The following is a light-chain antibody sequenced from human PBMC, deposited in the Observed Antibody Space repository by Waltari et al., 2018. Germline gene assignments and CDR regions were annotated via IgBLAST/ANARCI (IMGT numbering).Light chain of an antibody. CDR3: AAWDGSLKGVV. CDR1: SSNIGTYN. CDR2: LNN. V-gene: IGLV1-44*01. Sequence: QSVLTQPPSASGTPGQRVTISCSGSSSNIGTYNVNWYQHLPGAAPKLLICLNNQRPAGVPDRFSASKSGTSASLAMSGLQSEDEAYYYCAAWDGSLKGVVFGGGTKLTVL. J-gene: IGLJ2*01.